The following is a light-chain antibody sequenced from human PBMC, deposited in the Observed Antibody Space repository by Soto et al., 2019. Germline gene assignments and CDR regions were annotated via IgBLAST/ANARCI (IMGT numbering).Light chain of an antibody. Sequence: QSVLTQPPSVSDGPGQRVTISCSGTSSDIGTYDYVSWYQHLPDKAPKLIIYEVSKRPSGVPDRFSGSKSGNTASLTVSGLQAEDEGDYYCCSYGGGNNFYVFGTGTKVTVL. CDR2: EVS. CDR3: CSYGGGNNFYV. V-gene: IGLV2-8*01. CDR1: SSDIGTYDY. J-gene: IGLJ1*01.